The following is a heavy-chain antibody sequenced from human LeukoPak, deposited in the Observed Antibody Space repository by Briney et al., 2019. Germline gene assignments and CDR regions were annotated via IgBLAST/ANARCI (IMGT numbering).Heavy chain of an antibody. CDR3: AKPSVYYDSSGYYNH. D-gene: IGHD3-22*01. Sequence: GGSLRLSCAASGFTFSSYGMHWVRQAPGKGLEWVAFIRYDGSNKYYADSVKGRFTISRDNSKNTLYLQMNSLRAEDTAVYYCAKPSVYYDSSGYYNHWGQGTLVTVSS. J-gene: IGHJ4*02. V-gene: IGHV3-30*02. CDR1: GFTFSSYG. CDR2: IRYDGSNK.